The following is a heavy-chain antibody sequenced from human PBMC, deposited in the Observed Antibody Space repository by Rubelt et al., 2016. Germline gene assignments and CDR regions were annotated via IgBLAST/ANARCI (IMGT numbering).Heavy chain of an antibody. CDR2: IKGDGSWT. CDR3: ARDGNGDRNRLFDY. V-gene: IGHV3-74*01. Sequence: GKGLVWVSRIKGDGSWTSYADSVKGRFTTSRDNAQNSLYLQMNSLRAEDTAVYYCARDGNGDRNRLFDYWGQGTLVTVSS. D-gene: IGHD4-17*01. J-gene: IGHJ4*02.